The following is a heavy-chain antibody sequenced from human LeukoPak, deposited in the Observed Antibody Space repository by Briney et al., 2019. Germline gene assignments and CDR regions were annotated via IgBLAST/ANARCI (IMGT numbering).Heavy chain of an antibody. J-gene: IGHJ4*02. CDR1: GGSISRSLYY. D-gene: IGHD4-17*01. CDR3: AAHDYGDYPSLFDY. CDR2: IYYSGST. V-gene: IGHV4-39*07. Sequence: SETLSLTCTVSGGSISRSLYYWGWIRQPPGKGLEWIGTIYYSGSTYYNPSLKSRVTISVGRSKNQFSLKLSSVTAADTAVYYCAAHDYGDYPSLFDYWGQGTLVTVSS.